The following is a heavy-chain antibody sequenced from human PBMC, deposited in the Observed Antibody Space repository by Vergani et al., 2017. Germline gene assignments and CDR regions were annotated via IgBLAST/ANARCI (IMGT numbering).Heavy chain of an antibody. CDR1: GFTLRNYD. CDR2: IQFDGSNQ. CDR3: AKHFRGWGIDY. J-gene: IGHJ4*02. Sequence: QVQLVESGGGVVQRGGSLRLSCATSGFTLRNYDMQWIREGPGKGLEFVAFIQFDGSNQYYADSVKGRFTLSRDFSKNTLYLQMNSLRTDDTATYYCAKHFRGWGIDYWGKGTQVIVSS. V-gene: IGHV3-30*02. D-gene: IGHD3-16*01.